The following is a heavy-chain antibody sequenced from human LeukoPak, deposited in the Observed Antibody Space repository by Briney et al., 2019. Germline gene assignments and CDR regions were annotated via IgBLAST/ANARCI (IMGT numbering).Heavy chain of an antibody. D-gene: IGHD2-15*01. CDR3: ARHENSCSGGSCYYDHFDY. CDR1: GYSFTSYW. V-gene: IGHV5-51*01. J-gene: IGHJ4*02. CDR2: IYPGDSDT. Sequence: GESLKISCKGSGYSFTSYWIGWVRQMPGKGLEWMGIIYPGDSDTRYSPSFQGQVTISADKSISTAHLQWSSLKASDTAMYYCARHENSCSGGSCYYDHFDYWGQGTLVTVSS.